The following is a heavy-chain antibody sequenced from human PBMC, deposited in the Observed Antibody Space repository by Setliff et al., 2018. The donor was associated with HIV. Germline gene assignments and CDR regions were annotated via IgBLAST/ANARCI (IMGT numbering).Heavy chain of an antibody. J-gene: IGHJ3*02. CDR3: ARHSIAVVIGVPERDDAFDI. CDR2: IYTSGST. V-gene: IGHV4-59*11. CDR1: GGSISSHY. D-gene: IGHD2-21*01. Sequence: PSETLSLTCTVSGGSISSHYWSWIRQPPGKGLEWIGHIYTSGSTNYNPSLKSRVTISVDTSRSQFSLKLSSVTAADTAVYYCARHSIAVVIGVPERDDAFDIWGHGTMVTVSS.